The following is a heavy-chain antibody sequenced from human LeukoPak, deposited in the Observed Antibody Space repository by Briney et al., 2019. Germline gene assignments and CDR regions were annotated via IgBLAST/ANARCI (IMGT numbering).Heavy chain of an antibody. V-gene: IGHV3-30*02. D-gene: IGHD2-2*02. CDR3: AKVEVGGYCSSTSCCTSGWDDY. Sequence: GGSLRLSCAASGFTFSSYGMHWVRQAPGKGLEWVAFIRYDGSNKYYADSVKGRFTISRDNSKNTLYLQMNSLRAEDTAVYYCAKVEVGGYCSSTSCCTSGWDDYWGQGTLVTVSS. CDR2: IRYDGSNK. J-gene: IGHJ4*02. CDR1: GFTFSSYG.